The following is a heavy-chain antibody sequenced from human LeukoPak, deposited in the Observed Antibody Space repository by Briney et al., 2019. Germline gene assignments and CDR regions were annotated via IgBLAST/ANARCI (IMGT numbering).Heavy chain of an antibody. CDR1: GFTLSDYY. D-gene: IGHD6-19*01. CDR3: ARPNGIAVTTTVNYYGMDV. V-gene: IGHV3-11*01. J-gene: IGHJ6*04. CDR2: ISGIGDTI. Sequence: PGGSLRLSCSASGFTLSDYYMTSIREAPGEGRKWGSDISGIGDTITYADSAKGRFTVSRANAMNTLFLQMTIRRVEDAAGYYFARPNGIAVTTTVNYYGMDVWGEGMMVTVSS.